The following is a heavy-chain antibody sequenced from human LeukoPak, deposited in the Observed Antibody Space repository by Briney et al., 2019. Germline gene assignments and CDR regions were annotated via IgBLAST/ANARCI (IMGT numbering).Heavy chain of an antibody. Sequence: GGSLRLSCAASGFTFSSYAMSWVRQAPGKGLEWVSAISGSGGSTYYADTVKGRFTISRDNSKNTLHLQMNSLRAEDTAVYYCAKVPGGVLYYYYGMDVWGQGTTVTVSS. CDR2: ISGSGGST. J-gene: IGHJ6*02. CDR3: AKVPGGVLYYYYGMDV. D-gene: IGHD3-16*01. V-gene: IGHV3-23*01. CDR1: GFTFSSYA.